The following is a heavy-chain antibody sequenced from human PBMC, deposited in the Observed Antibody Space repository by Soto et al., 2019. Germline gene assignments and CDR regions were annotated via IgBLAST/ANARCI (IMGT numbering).Heavy chain of an antibody. D-gene: IGHD3-10*02. CDR1: GGSFSGYY. CDR3: ARGLYYYVADY. J-gene: IGHJ4*02. Sequence: SETLSLTCAFYGGSFSGYYWSWIRQPPVNWLEVIGQINHIVSTNYNPSLKSRVTISVDTSKNQFSLKLSSVTAADTAVYHCARGLYYYVADYCGQGTLGTVSS. CDR2: INHIVST. V-gene: IGHV4-34*01.